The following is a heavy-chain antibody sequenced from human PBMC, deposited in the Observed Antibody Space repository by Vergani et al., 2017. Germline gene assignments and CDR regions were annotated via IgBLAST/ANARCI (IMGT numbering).Heavy chain of an antibody. D-gene: IGHD2-2*02. CDR2: INPNSGGT. CDR3: ARVIYCSSTSCYTGWYFDL. V-gene: IGHV1-2*02. J-gene: IGHJ2*01. CDR1: GYTFTGYY. Sequence: QVQLVQSGAEVKKPGASVKVSCKASGYTFTGYYMHWVRQAPGQGLEWMGWINPNSGGTNYAQKFQGRVTMTRDTSISTAYMELGRLGSDETAVYYCARVIYCSSTSCYTGWYFDLWGRGTLVTVSS.